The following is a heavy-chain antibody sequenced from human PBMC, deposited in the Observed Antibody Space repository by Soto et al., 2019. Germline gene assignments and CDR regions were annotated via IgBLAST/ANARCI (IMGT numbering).Heavy chain of an antibody. D-gene: IGHD5-18*01. Sequence: GGSLRLSCAASGFTFSSYSMNWVRQAPGKGLEWVSYISSSSSTIYYADSVKGRFTISRDNAKNSLYLQMNSLRAEDTAVYYCARGPPNTAMVLVLFDYWGQGTLVTVSS. CDR1: GFTFSSYS. CDR2: ISSSSSTI. V-gene: IGHV3-48*01. CDR3: ARGPPNTAMVLVLFDY. J-gene: IGHJ4*02.